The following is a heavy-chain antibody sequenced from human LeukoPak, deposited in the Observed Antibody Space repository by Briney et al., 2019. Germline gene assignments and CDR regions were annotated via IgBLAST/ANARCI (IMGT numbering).Heavy chain of an antibody. V-gene: IGHV1-69*01. D-gene: IGHD2-2*01. CDR1: GGTFSIYA. CDR2: IIPIFGTA. J-gene: IGHJ3*02. Sequence: SVKVSCTASGGTFSIYAISWVRQAPGQGLEWMGGIIPIFGTANYAQKFQGRVTITADESTSTAYMELSSLRSEDTAVYYCAREDSSATDAFDIWGQGTMVTVSS. CDR3: AREDSSATDAFDI.